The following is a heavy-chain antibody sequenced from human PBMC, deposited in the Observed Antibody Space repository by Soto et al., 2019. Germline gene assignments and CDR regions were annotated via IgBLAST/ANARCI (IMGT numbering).Heavy chain of an antibody. CDR3: ARSGYSSGWYHWYFDF. J-gene: IGHJ2*01. V-gene: IGHV1-3*01. Sequence: QVHLVQSGAEVKKPGASVKLYCKASGYTFSNYGIHWVRQAPGQRLEWMGWINAGNGNTKYSEKFQGRVTMTRDTSASTAYRELSSLRSEDTAVYFCARSGYSSGWYHWYFDFWGRGTLVTVSS. D-gene: IGHD6-19*01. CDR1: GYTFSNYG. CDR2: INAGNGNT.